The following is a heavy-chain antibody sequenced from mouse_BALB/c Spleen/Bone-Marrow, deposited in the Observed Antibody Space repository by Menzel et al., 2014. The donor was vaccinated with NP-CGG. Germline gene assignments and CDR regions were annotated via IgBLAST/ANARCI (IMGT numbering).Heavy chain of an antibody. Sequence: QVQLQQSGAELVKPGASVKLSCKASGYTFTDYIIHWIKQRSGQGLEWIEWFYPGSGNIKYNEKFKDKATLTADKSSSTVYMELSRLTSEDSAVYFCTRHFYGSSYFDYWGQGTTLTVSS. J-gene: IGHJ2*01. CDR2: FYPGSGNI. D-gene: IGHD1-1*01. V-gene: IGHV1-62-2*01. CDR1: GYTFTDYI. CDR3: TRHFYGSSYFDY.